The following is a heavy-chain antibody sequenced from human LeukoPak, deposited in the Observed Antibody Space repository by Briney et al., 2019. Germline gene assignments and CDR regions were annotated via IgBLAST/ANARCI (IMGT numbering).Heavy chain of an antibody. D-gene: IGHD5-24*01. V-gene: IGHV7-4-1*02. CDR3: ARGIDGYKLDY. Sequence: ASVKVSCKTSGYSFTTYGMNWVRQAPGQGLEWMGWINTNTGNPAYVQGFTGRFVFSLDTSVSTAYLQISSLKAEDTAVYYCARGIDGYKLDYWGQGTLVTVSS. CDR1: GYSFTTYG. J-gene: IGHJ4*02. CDR2: INTNTGNP.